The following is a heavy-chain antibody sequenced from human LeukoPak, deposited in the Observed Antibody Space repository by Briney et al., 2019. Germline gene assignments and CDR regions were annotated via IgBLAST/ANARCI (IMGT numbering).Heavy chain of an antibody. V-gene: IGHV5-51*01. CDR2: IYPGDSDA. CDR1: RYSSSSYS. Sequence: ESLNIYCTGHRYSSSSYSIGWVRQIRVQGLEWMGIIYPGDSDARYNQSFEGPVTISADNSFTTAYLQWSSLKASDTAMYFCARTLSSDTKGWLYFGYWGQGTLVTVSS. CDR3: ARTLSSDTKGWLYFGY. D-gene: IGHD6-19*01. J-gene: IGHJ4*02.